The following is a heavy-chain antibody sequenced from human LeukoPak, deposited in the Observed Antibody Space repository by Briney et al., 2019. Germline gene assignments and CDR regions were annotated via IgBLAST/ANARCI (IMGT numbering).Heavy chain of an antibody. J-gene: IGHJ4*02. V-gene: IGHV3-23*01. CDR2: ISGDGGST. CDR3: AKHLWRDLLWFGEGYYFGY. Sequence: GRSLRLSCAASGFTFSNFAMGWVRQAPGKGLECVSLISGDGGSTYYADSVKGRFTISRDNSKNTLYLQMNSLRAEDTAVYYCAKHLWRDLLWFGEGYYFGYWGQGTLVTVSS. D-gene: IGHD3-10*01. CDR1: GFTFSNFA.